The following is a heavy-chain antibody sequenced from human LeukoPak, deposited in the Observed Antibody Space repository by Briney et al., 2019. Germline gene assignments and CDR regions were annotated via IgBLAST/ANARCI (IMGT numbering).Heavy chain of an antibody. CDR2: ISYDGSNK. CDR3: AKVRGIAVGGADFDN. D-gene: IGHD6-19*01. Sequence: GRSLRLSCAASGFTFSSYAMHWVRQAPGKGLEWVAVISYDGSNKYYADSVKGRFTISRDNSKNTLYLQMNSLRAEDTAVYHCAKVRGIAVGGADFDNWGEGTLVTVSS. J-gene: IGHJ4*02. V-gene: IGHV3-30-3*01. CDR1: GFTFSSYA.